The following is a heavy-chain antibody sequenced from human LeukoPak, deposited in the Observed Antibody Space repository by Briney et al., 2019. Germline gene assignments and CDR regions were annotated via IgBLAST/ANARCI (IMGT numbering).Heavy chain of an antibody. CDR1: GDSVSSNSAA. D-gene: IGHD1-26*01. V-gene: IGHV6-1*01. CDR3: ARGHNGGYLNGMDV. Sequence: SQTLSLTCAITGDSVSSNSAAWNWIRQSPPRGLEWLGRTYYRSSWYNDYAVSVKSRVTINPDTSKNQFSLQLNSVTPDDTAVYYCARGHNGGYLNGMDVWGPGTTVNISS. J-gene: IGHJ6*02. CDR2: TYYRSSWYN.